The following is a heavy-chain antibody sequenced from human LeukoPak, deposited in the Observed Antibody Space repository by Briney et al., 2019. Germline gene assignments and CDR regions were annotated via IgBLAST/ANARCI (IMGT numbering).Heavy chain of an antibody. CDR2: INPNSGGT. CDR1: GYTFTGYN. CDR3: ARDHLAAAGSGG. Sequence: ASVKVSCKASGYTFTGYNIHWVRQAPGQGLEWMGRINPNSGGTNYAQKFQGRVTMTRDTSINTAYMEVSRLRSDDTAVCYCARDHLAAAGSGGWGQGTLVTVFS. D-gene: IGHD6-13*01. J-gene: IGHJ4*02. V-gene: IGHV1-2*06.